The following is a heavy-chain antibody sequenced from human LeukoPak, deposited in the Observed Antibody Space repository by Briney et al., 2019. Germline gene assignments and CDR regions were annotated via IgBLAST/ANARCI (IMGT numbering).Heavy chain of an antibody. D-gene: IGHD3-9*01. CDR1: GDSISSGDYY. CDR3: ARASLRYFDWWEI. Sequence: SETLSLTCTVSGDSISSGDYYWSWIRQPAGKGLEWIGRISSSGSTNYNPSLKSRVTISVDTSKNQFSLKLSSVTAADTAVYYCARASLRYFDWWEIWGQGTMVTVSS. V-gene: IGHV4-61*02. CDR2: ISSSGST. J-gene: IGHJ3*02.